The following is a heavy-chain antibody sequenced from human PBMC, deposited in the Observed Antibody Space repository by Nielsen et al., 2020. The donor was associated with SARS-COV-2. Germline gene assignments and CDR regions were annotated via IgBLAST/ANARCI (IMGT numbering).Heavy chain of an antibody. V-gene: IGHV3-30*04. Sequence: GGSLRLSCAASGFTFSSYAMHWVRQAPGRGLEWVAVISYDGSNKYYADSVKGRFTISRDNSKNTLYVQMNSLRAEGTAVYYCAREGRKLPLDYWGQGTLVTVSS. D-gene: IGHD5-24*01. CDR3: AREGRKLPLDY. CDR1: GFTFSSYA. J-gene: IGHJ4*02. CDR2: ISYDGSNK.